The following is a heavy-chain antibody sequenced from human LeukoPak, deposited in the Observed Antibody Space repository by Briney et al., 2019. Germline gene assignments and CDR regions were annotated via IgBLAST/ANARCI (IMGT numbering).Heavy chain of an antibody. CDR3: ERDPWGYDYSNSAPPAYFDC. CDR2: ISAYNGNT. J-gene: IGHJ4*02. CDR1: GYTFTSYG. V-gene: IGHV1-18*01. Sequence: ASVKVSCKASGYTFTSYGLSWVRQAPGQGLEWMGWISAYNGNTNYAQRLQGRVTMTTDTSTSTAYMELRSLRSDDTAVYYCERDPWGYDYSNSAPPAYFDCWGQGTLVTVSS. D-gene: IGHD4-11*01.